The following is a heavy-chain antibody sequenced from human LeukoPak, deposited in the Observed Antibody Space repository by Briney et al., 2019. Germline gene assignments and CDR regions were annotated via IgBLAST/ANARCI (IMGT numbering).Heavy chain of an antibody. CDR3: AKGGTVTKKGWFDP. V-gene: IGHV3-23*01. Sequence: PGGSLRLSCTASGFTFSNYAMTWVRQAPGKRLEWVSGISASGGSTYYADSVKGRFTISRDTSKSTLYLQMNSLRVEDTAVYYCAKGGTVTKKGWFDPWGQGTLVTVSS. D-gene: IGHD4-17*01. CDR2: ISASGGST. J-gene: IGHJ5*02. CDR1: GFTFSNYA.